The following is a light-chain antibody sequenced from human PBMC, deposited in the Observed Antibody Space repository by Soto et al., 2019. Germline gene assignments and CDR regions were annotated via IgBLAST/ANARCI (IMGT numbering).Light chain of an antibody. Sequence: DIQMTQSPSTLSASVGDRVTITCRASQSISWWLAWYQQRPGKAPKFLIYDASTLASGVPSRFSGSGSGTEFTLTISSLQPDDFATYYCQQYKTYSHTFGQGTKLEIK. CDR3: QQYKTYSHT. J-gene: IGKJ2*01. CDR1: QSISWW. CDR2: DAS. V-gene: IGKV1-5*01.